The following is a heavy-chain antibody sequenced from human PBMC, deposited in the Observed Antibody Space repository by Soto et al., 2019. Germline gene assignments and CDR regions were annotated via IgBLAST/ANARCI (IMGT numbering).Heavy chain of an antibody. CDR1: AFTLSHYG. CDR3: AKAGLQCYINSAGFDFYD. CDR2: ISYSKSVR. V-gene: IGHV3-30*18. D-gene: IGHD4-4*01. J-gene: IGHJ4*02. Sequence: EGSRRLSGVPAAFTLSHYGFHWVRQAPAKRLEWVALISYSKSVRKSAEPEEGRFTVSRDNYKNTVFLQMDSLRPEDTAIYYCAKAGLQCYINSAGFDFYDCGEGTLVTVSS.